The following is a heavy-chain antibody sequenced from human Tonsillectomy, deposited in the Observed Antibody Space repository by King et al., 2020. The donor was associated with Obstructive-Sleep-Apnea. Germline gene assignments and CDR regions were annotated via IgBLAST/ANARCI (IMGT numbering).Heavy chain of an antibody. D-gene: IGHD5-24*01. CDR1: GFTFSSYS. Sequence: VQLVESGGGLVKPGGSLRLSCAASGFTFSSYSMNWVRQAPGKGLEWVSSISSSSSYIYYADSVKGRFTISRDNAKNSLYLQMNSLRAEDTAVYYCARDSRRVEMATTEPPADYWGQGTLVTVSS. CDR3: ARDSRRVEMATTEPPADY. CDR2: ISSSSSYI. V-gene: IGHV3-21*01. J-gene: IGHJ4*02.